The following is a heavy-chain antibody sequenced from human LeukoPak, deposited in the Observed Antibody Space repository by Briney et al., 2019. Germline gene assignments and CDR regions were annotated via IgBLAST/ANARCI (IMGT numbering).Heavy chain of an antibody. CDR1: GYTFTSYD. D-gene: IGHD6-19*01. CDR2: MNPNSGNT. V-gene: IGHV1-8*01. J-gene: IGHJ6*03. CDR3: ARGPGSSGWQRGYYYYMDV. Sequence: EASVKVSCKASGYTFTSYDINWVRQATGQGLEWMGWMNPNSGNTGYAQKFQGRVTITRNTSISTAYMELSSLRSEDTAVYYCARGPGSSGWQRGYYYYMDVWGKGTTVTVSS.